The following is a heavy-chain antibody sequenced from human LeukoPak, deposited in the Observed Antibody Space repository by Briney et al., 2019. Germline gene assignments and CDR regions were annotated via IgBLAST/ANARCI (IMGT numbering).Heavy chain of an antibody. CDR1: GFTVSSNY. V-gene: IGHV3-53*01. Sequence: GRSLRLSCAASGFTVSSNYMSWVRQAPGKGLEWVSVIYIGGSTYYADSVKGRFTISRDKSKNTLYLQMNSLRAEDTAVYYCARDWGYCSSTSCHVFDYWGQGTLVTVSS. J-gene: IGHJ4*02. D-gene: IGHD2-2*01. CDR2: IYIGGST. CDR3: ARDWGYCSSTSCHVFDY.